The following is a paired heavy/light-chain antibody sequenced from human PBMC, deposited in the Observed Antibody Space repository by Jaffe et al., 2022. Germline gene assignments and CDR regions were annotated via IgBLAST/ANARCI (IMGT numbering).Heavy chain of an antibody. CDR3: ARDSGSETLYSYFLHS. J-gene: IGHJ4*02. D-gene: IGHD3-10*01. Sequence: QVQLVESGGGVVQPGGSLRLSCAASGFTFSKYGMHWVRQAPGKGLEWVGFIRYAGNIAYYGDSVKGRFTISRDTSKNTLYLEMTSLRDEDTAVYYCARDSGSETLYSYFLHSWGQGTLVTVSS. CDR1: GFTFSKYG. CDR2: IRYAGNIA. V-gene: IGHV3-30*02.
Light chain of an antibody. Sequence: IVLTQSPGILSLSPGERATLSCRASQSIRNNFLAWYQQKPGQAPRLLIYGASNRAAGIPDRFSGSGSGADFTLTVSGLEPEDFAVYYCQQYDSSPLTFGGGTNVEIK. J-gene: IGKJ4*01. CDR1: QSIRNNF. V-gene: IGKV3-20*01. CDR3: QQYDSSPLT. CDR2: GAS.